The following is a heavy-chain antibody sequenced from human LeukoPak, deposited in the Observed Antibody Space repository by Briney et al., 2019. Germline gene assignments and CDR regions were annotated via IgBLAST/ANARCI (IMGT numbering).Heavy chain of an antibody. CDR1: GGSISNYY. V-gene: IGHV4-59*08. Sequence: TSSETLSLTCTVSGGSISNYYWSWIRQPPGKGLEWIGYIYYSGSTNYNPSLKSRVTISVDTSKNQFSLKLSSVTAADTAVYYCARHTAEKYNWFDRWGQGTLVTVSS. CDR3: ARHTAEKYNWFDR. J-gene: IGHJ5*02. D-gene: IGHD5-24*01. CDR2: IYYSGST.